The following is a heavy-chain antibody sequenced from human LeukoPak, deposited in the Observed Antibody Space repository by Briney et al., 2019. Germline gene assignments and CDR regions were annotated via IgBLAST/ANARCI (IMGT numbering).Heavy chain of an antibody. CDR1: GFKFADAP. CDR3: AKDVSFRRGHNFDASDI. D-gene: IGHD5-24*01. CDR2: ITWDSTNT. J-gene: IGHJ3*02. V-gene: IGHV3-43*01. Sequence: GGSLRLSCTASGFKFADAPMHWVRHSPGKGLEWIALITWDSTNTYYADSVKGRFTISRDDSRNTLYLQMNSLRSDDTALYYCAKDVSFRRGHNFDASDIWGLGTLVTVSS.